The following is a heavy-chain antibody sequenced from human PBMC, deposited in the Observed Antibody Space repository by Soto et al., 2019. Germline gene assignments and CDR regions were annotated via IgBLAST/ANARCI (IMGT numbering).Heavy chain of an antibody. V-gene: IGHV2-5*02. CDR2: IYWDDDK. CDR1: GFSLSTSGVG. Sequence: QITLKESGPPLVKPTQTLTLTCTFSGFSLSTSGVGVGWIRQPPGKALEWLALIYWDDDKRYSPSLKSRLTITKDTSKNQVVLTMTNMDPVDTATYYCAHICSGGSCYSSYDAFDIWGQGTMVTVSS. D-gene: IGHD2-15*01. J-gene: IGHJ3*02. CDR3: AHICSGGSCYSSYDAFDI.